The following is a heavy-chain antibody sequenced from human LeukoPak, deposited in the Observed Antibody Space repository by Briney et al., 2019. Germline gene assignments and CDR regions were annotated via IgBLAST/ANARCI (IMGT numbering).Heavy chain of an antibody. CDR3: VSWAGGNSDVASFDY. CDR1: GYTFTDYY. CDR2: ITHKSGDT. Sequence: ASVNVSCNASGYTFTDYYIHWVLHAPGQVIEWIRWITHKSGDTKFAQKFQGRVTLTRDTSIKTAYMELSNLTSDDTAAYYCVSWAGGNSDVASFDYWGQGTLVTVSS. V-gene: IGHV1-2*02. J-gene: IGHJ4*02. D-gene: IGHD2-21*01.